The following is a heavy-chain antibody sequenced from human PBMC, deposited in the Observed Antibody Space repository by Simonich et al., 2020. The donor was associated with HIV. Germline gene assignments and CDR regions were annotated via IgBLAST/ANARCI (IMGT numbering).Heavy chain of an antibody. CDR2: ISYDGSNK. CDR3: ARGKMVFAIHDAFDI. CDR1: GFTFTSYA. J-gene: IGHJ3*02. V-gene: IGHV3-30*07. D-gene: IGHD2-8*01. Sequence: QVQLVESGGGVVQPGRSLRLSCAASGFTFTSYAMHWFRQAPGKGLEWVAVISYDGSNKYYADSVKGRFTISRDNSKNTLYLQMNSLRAEDTAVYYCARGKMVFAIHDAFDIWGQGTMVTVSS.